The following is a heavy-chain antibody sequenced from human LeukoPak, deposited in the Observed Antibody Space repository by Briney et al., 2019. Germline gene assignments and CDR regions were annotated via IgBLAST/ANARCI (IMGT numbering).Heavy chain of an antibody. J-gene: IGHJ3*02. CDR2: FDPEDGET. V-gene: IGHV1-24*01. CDR3: ATARGGQRWLQFLRHAFDI. Sequence: ASVKVSCKVSGYTLTELSMHWVRQAPGKGLEWMGGFDPEDGETIYAQKFQGRVTMTEDTSTDTAYMELSSLRSEDTAVYYCATARGGQRWLQFLRHAFDIWGQGTMVTVSS. CDR1: GYTLTELS. D-gene: IGHD5-24*01.